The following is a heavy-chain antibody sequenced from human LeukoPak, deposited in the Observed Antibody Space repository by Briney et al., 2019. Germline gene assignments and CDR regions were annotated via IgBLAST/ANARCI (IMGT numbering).Heavy chain of an antibody. CDR2: IYYSGST. V-gene: IGHV4-59*08. J-gene: IGHJ6*02. CDR3: ARSYYYGMDV. Sequence: SETLSLTCTVSGGSISSYYWSWIRQPPGKGLEWIGYIYYSGSTNYNPSLKSRVTISVDTSKNQFSLKLSSVTAADTAVYYCARSYYYGMDVRGQGTTVTVSS. CDR1: GGSISSYY.